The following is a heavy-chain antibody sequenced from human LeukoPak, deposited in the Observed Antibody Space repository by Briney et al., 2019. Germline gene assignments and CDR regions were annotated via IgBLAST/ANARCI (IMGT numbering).Heavy chain of an antibody. CDR2: ISSSSSYI. CDR1: GFTFSSYS. V-gene: IGHV3-21*01. J-gene: IGHJ4*02. Sequence: PGGSLRLSCAASGFTFSSYSMNWVRQAPGKRLEWVSSISSSSSYIYYADSVKGRFTISRDNAKNSLYLQMNSLRAEDTAVYYCASFRRAGATRSIDYWGQGTLVTVSS. CDR3: ASFRRAGATRSIDY. D-gene: IGHD1-26*01.